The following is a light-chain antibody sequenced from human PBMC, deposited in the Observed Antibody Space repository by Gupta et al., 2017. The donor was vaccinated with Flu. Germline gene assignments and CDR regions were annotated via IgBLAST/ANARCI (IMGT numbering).Light chain of an antibody. Sequence: SALTQPVSVSGSPGQSVTIFCTGPSGDIDTYNYVSWYQQHPGKAPKLMIYEVSSRPSGVSNRFSGSQSGNPACLTICGLQAEDEGDYSCSSYSSSTTRFFGTGTKVTVL. CDR1: SGDIDTYNY. CDR2: EVS. CDR3: SSYSSSTTRF. J-gene: IGLJ1*01. V-gene: IGLV2-14*01.